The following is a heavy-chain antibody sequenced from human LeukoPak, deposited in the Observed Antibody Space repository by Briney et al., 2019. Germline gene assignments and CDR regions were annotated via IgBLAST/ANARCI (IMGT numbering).Heavy chain of an antibody. Sequence: ASVKVSCKASGYTFTSYGISWVRQAPGQGLEWMGWISAYNGNTNYAQKLQGRVTMTTDTSTRTAYMELRSLRSDDTAVYYCARDPNFIAARPGWFDPWGQGTLVTVSS. CDR1: GYTFTSYG. J-gene: IGHJ5*02. CDR3: ARDPNFIAARPGWFDP. V-gene: IGHV1-18*01. CDR2: ISAYNGNT. D-gene: IGHD6-6*01.